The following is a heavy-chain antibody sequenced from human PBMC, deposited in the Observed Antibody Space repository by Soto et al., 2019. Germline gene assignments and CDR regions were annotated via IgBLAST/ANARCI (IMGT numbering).Heavy chain of an antibody. CDR1: GGTFSSYA. CDR3: AKVGQQLVYYLFYP. D-gene: IGHD6-13*01. V-gene: IGHV1-69*01. CDR2: IIPIFGTA. Sequence: QVQLVQSGAEVKKPGSSVKVSCKASGGTFSSYAISWVRQAPGQGLEWMGGIIPIFGTANYAQKFQGRVTITAEESTGPAYMGLTSLGSEDTAVYYCAKVGQQLVYYLFYPWGQGTLVTVSS. J-gene: IGHJ5*02.